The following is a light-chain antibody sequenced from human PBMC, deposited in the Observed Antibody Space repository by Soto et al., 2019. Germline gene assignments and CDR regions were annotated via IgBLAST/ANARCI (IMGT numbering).Light chain of an antibody. V-gene: IGLV1-51*01. CDR2: DNN. Sequence: QSVLTQPPSVYAAAGQKVTISCSGSSSNIENNYVSWYQQLPGTAPKLLIYDNNMRPSGIPDRFSGSKSGTSATLGITGLQTGDEADYYCATWDNSLSAVVFGGGTKLTVL. CDR1: SSNIENNY. CDR3: ATWDNSLSAVV. J-gene: IGLJ2*01.